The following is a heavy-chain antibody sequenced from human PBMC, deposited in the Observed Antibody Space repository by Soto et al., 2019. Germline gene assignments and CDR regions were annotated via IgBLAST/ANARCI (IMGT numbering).Heavy chain of an antibody. CDR2: ISSSSSYI. CDR1: GFTFSSYS. V-gene: IGHV3-21*01. J-gene: IGHJ4*02. Sequence: GGSLRLSCAASGFTFSSYSMNWVRQAPGKGLEWVSSISSSSSYIYYADSVKGRFTISRDNAKNSLYLQMNSLGAEDTAVYYCARDYYYDSSGYYAAFDYWGQGTLVTLSS. D-gene: IGHD3-22*01. CDR3: ARDYYYDSSGYYAAFDY.